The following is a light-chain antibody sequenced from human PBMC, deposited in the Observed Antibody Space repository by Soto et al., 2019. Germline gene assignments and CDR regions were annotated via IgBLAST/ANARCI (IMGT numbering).Light chain of an antibody. V-gene: IGKV1-5*03. CDR2: RAS. Sequence: DIQMTQSPSTLSASVGDRVTITCRASQSISSWLAWYQQKPGKAPKLLIYRASNLESGVPSRFTGSGSGTDSPPPISSLHPDVFATYYCNQNKSSTPPFAPGTKVNI. J-gene: IGKJ3*01. CDR3: NQNKSSTPP. CDR1: QSISSW.